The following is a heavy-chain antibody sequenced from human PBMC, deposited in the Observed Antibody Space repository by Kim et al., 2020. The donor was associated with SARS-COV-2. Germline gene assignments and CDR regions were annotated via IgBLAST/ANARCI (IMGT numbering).Heavy chain of an antibody. CDR2: IRSKAYGGTT. CDR3: TRDRRPYNWNYSDAFDI. Sequence: GGSLRLSCTASGFTFGDYAMSWFRQAPGKGLEWVGCIRSKAYGGTTEYAASVKGRFTISRDDSTSILYLQMNSLKTEDTAVYYCTRDRRPYNWNYSDAFDIWGQGTTVTVSS. J-gene: IGHJ3*02. V-gene: IGHV3-49*03. D-gene: IGHD1-7*01. CDR1: GFTFGDYA.